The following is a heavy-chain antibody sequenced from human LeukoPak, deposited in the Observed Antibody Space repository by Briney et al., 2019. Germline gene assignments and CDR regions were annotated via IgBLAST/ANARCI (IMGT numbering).Heavy chain of an antibody. CDR1: GGSFSTNSNY. D-gene: IGHD5-24*01. CDR3: ARGARAGYNLEPFDY. V-gene: IGHV4-39*07. CDR2: LYYSGST. Sequence: SETLSLTCTVSGGSFSTNSNYWGWIRQPPGKGLEWIGRLYYSGSTYYNPSLKSRVTISVDTSKNQFSLKLSSVTAADTAVYYCARGARAGYNLEPFDYWGQGTLVTVSS. J-gene: IGHJ4*02.